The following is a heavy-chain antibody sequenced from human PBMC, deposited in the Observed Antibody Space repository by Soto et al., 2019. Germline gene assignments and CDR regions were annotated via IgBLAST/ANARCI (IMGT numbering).Heavy chain of an antibody. Sequence: LRLSCAVSGFTFSDYGMHWVRQAPDKGLEWVAAISYDGTNKYYADSVKGRFTISRDNSKNTLYLQMNSLRAEDTAVYYCARDNYDSSGSLNYWGQGTLVTVSS. CDR3: ARDNYDSSGSLNY. D-gene: IGHD3-22*01. V-gene: IGHV3-30*03. CDR2: ISYDGTNK. J-gene: IGHJ4*02. CDR1: GFTFSDYG.